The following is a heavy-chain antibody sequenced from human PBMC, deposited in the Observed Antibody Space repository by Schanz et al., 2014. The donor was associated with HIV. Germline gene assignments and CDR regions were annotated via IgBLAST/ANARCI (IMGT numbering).Heavy chain of an antibody. Sequence: QVQLVESGGGVVRPGRSLRLSCAASGFTFSSFGMHWVRQAPGKGLEWGAVISYDGINKYYEDSVKGRLTISRDNSKNTLYLQMKSLRAEDTAVYYCAKDRNYYDSKYRGKGNYYYYYGMDVWGQGTTVTVSS. D-gene: IGHD3-22*01. J-gene: IGHJ6*02. CDR3: AKDRNYYDSKYRGKGNYYYYYGMDV. CDR2: ISYDGINK. CDR1: GFTFSSFG. V-gene: IGHV3-30*18.